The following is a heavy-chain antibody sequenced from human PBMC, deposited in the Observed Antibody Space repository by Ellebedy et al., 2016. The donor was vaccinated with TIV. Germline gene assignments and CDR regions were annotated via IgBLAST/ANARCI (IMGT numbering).Heavy chain of an antibody. Sequence: GESLKISXAASGFTFSSYGMHWVRQAPGKGLEWVAVIWYDGSNKYYADSVKGRFTISRDNSKNTLYLQMNSLRAEDTAVYYCARDGHGGWFDPWGQGTLVTGSS. D-gene: IGHD3-10*01. J-gene: IGHJ5*02. CDR1: GFTFSSYG. V-gene: IGHV3-33*01. CDR3: ARDGHGGWFDP. CDR2: IWYDGSNK.